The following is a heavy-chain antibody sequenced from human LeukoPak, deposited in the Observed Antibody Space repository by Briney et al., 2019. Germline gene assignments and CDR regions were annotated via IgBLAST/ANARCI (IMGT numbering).Heavy chain of an antibody. J-gene: IGHJ4*02. Sequence: PSETLSLTCTVSGGSISSGGYYWSWIRQHPGKGLEWIGYIYYSGSTNYNPSLKSRVTISVDTSKNQFSLKLSSVTAADTAVYYCAGASFCSGGSCQLDYWGQGTLVTVSS. V-gene: IGHV4-61*08. D-gene: IGHD2-15*01. CDR2: IYYSGST. CDR1: GGSISSGGYY. CDR3: AGASFCSGGSCQLDY.